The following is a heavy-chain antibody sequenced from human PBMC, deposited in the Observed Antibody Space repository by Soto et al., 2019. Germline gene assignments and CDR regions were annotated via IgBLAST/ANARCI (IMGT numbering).Heavy chain of an antibody. J-gene: IGHJ4*02. CDR2: INAGNGNT. V-gene: IGHV1-3*01. Sequence: ASVKVSCKAPGYTFTSYAMHWVRQAPGQRLEWMGWINAGNGNTKYSQKFQGRVTITRDTSASTAYMELSSLRSEDTAVYYCAKGFGNYWAFDYWGQGTLVTVSS. D-gene: IGHD1-26*01. CDR3: AKGFGNYWAFDY. CDR1: GYTFTSYA.